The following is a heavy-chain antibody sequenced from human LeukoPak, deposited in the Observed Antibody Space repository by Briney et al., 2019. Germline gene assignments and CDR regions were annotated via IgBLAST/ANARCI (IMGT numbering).Heavy chain of an antibody. Sequence: GGSLRLSCAASGFTFSNAWMSWVRQAPGKGLEWVGRIKSKTDGGTTDYAAPVKGRFTISRDDSKNTLYLQMNSLKTEDTAVYYCTTLMMVRGVIITFAFDIWGQGTMVTVSS. CDR3: TTLMMVRGVIITFAFDI. D-gene: IGHD3-10*01. CDR1: GFTFSNAW. J-gene: IGHJ3*02. CDR2: IKSKTDGGTT. V-gene: IGHV3-15*01.